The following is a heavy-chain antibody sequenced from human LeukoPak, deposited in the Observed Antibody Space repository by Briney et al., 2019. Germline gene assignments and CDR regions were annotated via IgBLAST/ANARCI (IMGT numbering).Heavy chain of an antibody. CDR2: ISSSSSTI. CDR3: ARDGQWGFPIVATIGDGAFDI. D-gene: IGHD5-12*01. CDR1: GFTFSSYS. J-gene: IGHJ3*02. Sequence: VGSLRLSCAASGFTFSSYSMNWVRQAPGKGLEWVSCISSSSSTIYYADSVKGRFTISRDNAKNSLYLQMNSLRAEDTAVYYCARDGQWGFPIVATIGDGAFDIWGQGTMVTVSS. V-gene: IGHV3-48*01.